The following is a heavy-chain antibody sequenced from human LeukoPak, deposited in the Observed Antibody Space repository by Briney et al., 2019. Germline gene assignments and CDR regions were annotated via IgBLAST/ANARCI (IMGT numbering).Heavy chain of an antibody. D-gene: IGHD3-10*01. CDR1: GYTFTSFG. J-gene: IGHJ5*02. V-gene: IGHV1-18*01. CDR3: ARASALAGSGSYYWLDP. CDR2: ISAYSGNT. Sequence: AAVSVSCKASGYTFTSFGITWVRQARGQGLERMGWISAYSGNTNYAQKLQGRVTMTTDTSTNTAYMELRSLRSDATAVYYCARASALAGSGSYYWLDPWGQGTPVTVSS.